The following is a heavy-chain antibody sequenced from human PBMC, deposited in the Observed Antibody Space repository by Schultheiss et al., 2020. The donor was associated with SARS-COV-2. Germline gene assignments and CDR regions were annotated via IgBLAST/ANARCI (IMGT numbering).Heavy chain of an antibody. J-gene: IGHJ6*02. CDR3: AREKAADDYGMDV. CDR2: ISYDGSTK. Sequence: GGSLRLSCAASGFTFSNAWMSWVRQAPGKGLEWVAIISYDGSTKFYADSVRGRFTVSRDNSKDTLYLQLSSLRPDDTAVYYCAREKAADDYGMDVWGQGATVTVSS. V-gene: IGHV3-30-3*01. D-gene: IGHD6-13*01. CDR1: GFTFSNAW.